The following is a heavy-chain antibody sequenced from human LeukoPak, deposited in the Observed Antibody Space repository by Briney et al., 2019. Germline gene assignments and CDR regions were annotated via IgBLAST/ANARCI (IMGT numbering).Heavy chain of an antibody. CDR3: ASWPGGWYGEDS. CDR2: IYTSGST. J-gene: IGHJ4*02. CDR1: GGSISSYY. V-gene: IGHV4-4*08. D-gene: IGHD6-19*01. Sequence: SETLSLTCTVSGGSISSYYWSWIRQPPGKGLEWIGYIYTSGSTNFNPSLKSRVTMSVDTSKNQFSLKVTSVTAADTAVYYCASWPGGWYGEDSWGQGTLVTVSS.